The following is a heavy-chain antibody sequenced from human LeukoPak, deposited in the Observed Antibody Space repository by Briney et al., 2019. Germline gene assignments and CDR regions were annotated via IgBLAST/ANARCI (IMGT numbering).Heavy chain of an antibody. Sequence: ASVKVSCKASGYTFTSYGISWVRQAPGQGLEWMGWISAYNGNTNYAQKLQGRVTMTTDTPTSTAYMELRSLRSDDTAVYYCARLSYYGSSGYWGADYWGQGTLVTVSS. J-gene: IGHJ4*02. CDR3: ARLSYYGSSGYWGADY. D-gene: IGHD3-22*01. CDR1: GYTFTSYG. V-gene: IGHV1-18*01. CDR2: ISAYNGNT.